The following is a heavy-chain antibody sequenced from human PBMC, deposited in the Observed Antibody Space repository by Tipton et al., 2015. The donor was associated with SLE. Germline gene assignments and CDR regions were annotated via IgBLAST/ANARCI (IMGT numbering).Heavy chain of an antibody. CDR2: ISNSETT. D-gene: IGHD2-15*01. CDR3: AGAWQGYCSGGTCYVLDY. Sequence: TLSLTCTVSGGSISSNYWSWIRQAPGKGLEWIGYISNSETTNYNPSLTSRVTISVDTSKNQFSLKLRSVTAADTAVYYCAGAWQGYCSGGTCYVLDYWGQGTLVTVSS. CDR1: GGSISSNY. J-gene: IGHJ4*02. V-gene: IGHV4-59*01.